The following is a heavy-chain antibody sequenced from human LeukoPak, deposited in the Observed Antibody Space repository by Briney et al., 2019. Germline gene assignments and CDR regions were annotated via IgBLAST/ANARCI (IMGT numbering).Heavy chain of an antibody. Sequence: GGSLRLSCAASGFTFSTSWMTWVRQAPGKGPEWVANIKEDGSEKYYVDSVKGRFTISRDNAKNSLYLQMNSLRAEVTAVYYCARDFGWQQFDYWGQGTLVTVSS. CDR3: ARDFGWQQFDY. J-gene: IGHJ4*02. CDR2: IKEDGSEK. CDR1: GFTFSTSW. D-gene: IGHD5-24*01. V-gene: IGHV3-7*01.